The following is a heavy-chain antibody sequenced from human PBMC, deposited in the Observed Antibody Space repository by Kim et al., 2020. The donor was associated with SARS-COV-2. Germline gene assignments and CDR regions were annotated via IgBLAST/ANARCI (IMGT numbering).Heavy chain of an antibody. J-gene: IGHJ4*01. CDR1: GLTFRSYA. CDR2: IYRGGSST. Sequence: GGSLRLSCAAYGLTFRSYAMSWVRQDPGKGLEWASVIYRGGSSTYYTDSVKGRFTISRDNSKNTLYLQMNSLRAEDTAVNYCAKSRNYYGSGSYAQDYWG. D-gene: IGHD3-10*01. V-gene: IGHV3-23*03. CDR3: AKSRNYYGSGSYAQDY.